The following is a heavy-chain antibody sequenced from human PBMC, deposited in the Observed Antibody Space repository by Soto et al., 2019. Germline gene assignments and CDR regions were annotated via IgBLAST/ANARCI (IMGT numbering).Heavy chain of an antibody. CDR1: GGSISSSSYY. CDR3: ARPGGIYYGSGSFDY. V-gene: IGHV4-39*01. CDR2: IYYSGST. J-gene: IGHJ4*02. D-gene: IGHD3-10*01. Sequence: SETLSLTCTVSGGSISSSSYYWGWIRQPPGKGLEWIGSIYYSGSTYYNPSLKSRVTISVDTSKNQFSLKLSSVTAADTAVYYCARPGGIYYGSGSFDYWGQGTLVTVSS.